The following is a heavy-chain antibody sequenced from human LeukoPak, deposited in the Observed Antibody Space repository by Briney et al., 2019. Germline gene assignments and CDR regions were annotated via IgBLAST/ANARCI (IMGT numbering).Heavy chain of an antibody. CDR1: GGSISSYY. V-gene: IGHV4-4*07. CDR2: ISASGST. Sequence: SETLSLTCTVSGGSISSYYWSWIRQPAGKGLEWIGRISASGSTNYAPSLRSRVTMSVDTSTKQFSLKLTSVTAADPAVYNCATDISWFDPWGRGTLVTVSS. CDR3: ATDISWFDP. J-gene: IGHJ5*02.